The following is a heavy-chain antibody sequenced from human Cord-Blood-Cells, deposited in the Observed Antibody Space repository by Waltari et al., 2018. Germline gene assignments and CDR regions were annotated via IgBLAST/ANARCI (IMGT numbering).Heavy chain of an antibody. CDR1: TFTSYA. Sequence: TFTSYAMHWVRQAPGQRLEWMGWINAGNGNTKYSQKFQGRVTITRDTSASTAYMELSSLISEDTAVYYCARDERRAVAKFYWGQGTLVTVSS. V-gene: IGHV1-3*01. CDR3: ARDERRAVAKFY. J-gene: IGHJ4*02. CDR2: INAGNGNT. D-gene: IGHD6-19*01.